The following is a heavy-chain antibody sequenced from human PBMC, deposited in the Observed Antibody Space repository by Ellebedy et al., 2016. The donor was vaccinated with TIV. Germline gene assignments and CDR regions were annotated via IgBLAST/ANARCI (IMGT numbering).Heavy chain of an antibody. V-gene: IGHV3-64*04. CDR2: ISSNGGST. J-gene: IGHJ6*02. Sequence: GESLKISXSASGFTFSSYAMHWVRQAPGKGLEYVSAISSNGGSTYYADSVKGRFTISRDNSKNTLYLQMNSLRAEDTAVYYCARERGALGCGGDCPYYGMDVWGQGTTVTVSS. CDR3: ARERGALGCGGDCPYYGMDV. D-gene: IGHD2-21*02. CDR1: GFTFSSYA.